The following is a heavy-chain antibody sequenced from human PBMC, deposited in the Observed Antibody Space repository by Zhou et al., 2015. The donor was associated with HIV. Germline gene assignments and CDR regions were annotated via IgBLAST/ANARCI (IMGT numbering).Heavy chain of an antibody. D-gene: IGHD2-15*01. CDR1: GGTFSSYT. V-gene: IGHV1-69*02. CDR2: IIPILGIA. J-gene: IGHJ4*02. Sequence: QVQLVQSGAEVKKPGSSVKVSCKASGGTFSSYTISWVRQAPGQGLEWMGRIIPILGIANYAQKFQGRVTITADKSTSTAYMELSSLRSEDTAVYYCARSLNCSGGSCYVGIPDYWGQGTLVTVSS. CDR3: ARSLNCSGGSCYVGIPDY.